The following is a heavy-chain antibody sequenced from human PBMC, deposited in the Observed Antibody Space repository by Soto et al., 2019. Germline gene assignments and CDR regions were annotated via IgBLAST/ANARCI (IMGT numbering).Heavy chain of an antibody. CDR2: TNHRGTT. CDR1: GGSFSGYF. V-gene: IGHV4-34*01. D-gene: IGHD2-2*01. CDR3: ARRSPAFCSASTCYGHFEF. Sequence: QVHLQQWGAGLLKPSETLSLTCAVSGGSFSGYFWSWIRQSPGKGLEWIGETNHRGTTNYNPSLESRVTITPETSKNQFSLTLRSVTAADTAVYYCARRSPAFCSASTCYGHFEFWGQGTLATVSS. J-gene: IGHJ4*02.